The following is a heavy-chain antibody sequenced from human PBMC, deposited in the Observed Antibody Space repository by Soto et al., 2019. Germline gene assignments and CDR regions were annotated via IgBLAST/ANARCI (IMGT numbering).Heavy chain of an antibody. CDR2: FSYSGST. D-gene: IGHD2-2*01. Sequence: PSETLSLTCTVSGGSISSSSYSWGWIRKPPEKGLEWIGTFSYSGSTYYNPSLESRVTISVDTSKNQFSLKVSSVTAADTAMYYCARLGGYCSTTTCYGYYAMDVWGQGTTVTVSS. J-gene: IGHJ6*02. CDR1: GGSISSSSYS. V-gene: IGHV4-39*01. CDR3: ARLGGYCSTTTCYGYYAMDV.